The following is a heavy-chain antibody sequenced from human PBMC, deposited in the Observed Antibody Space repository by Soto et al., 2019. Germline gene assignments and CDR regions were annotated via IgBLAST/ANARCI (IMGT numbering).Heavy chain of an antibody. D-gene: IGHD3-10*01. CDR1: GGTFSSYA. V-gene: IGHV1-69*13. Sequence: ASVKVSCKASGGTFSSYAISWVRQAPGQGLEWMGGIIPIFGTANYAQKFQGRVTITADESTSTAYMELSSLRSEDTAVYYCARAGSGDYYYYYGMDVWGQGTTVTVSS. CDR2: IIPIFGTA. CDR3: ARAGSGDYYYYYGMDV. J-gene: IGHJ6*02.